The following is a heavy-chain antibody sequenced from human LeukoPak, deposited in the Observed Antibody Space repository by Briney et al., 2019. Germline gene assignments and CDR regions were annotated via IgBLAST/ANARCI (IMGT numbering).Heavy chain of an antibody. D-gene: IGHD2-21*01. Sequence: GASVKVSCKASGYTFTGYYMHWVRQAPGQGLEWMEWINPNSGGTNYAQKFQGRVTMTRDTSISTAYMELSRLRSDDTAVYYCARDFDCGDDCSGLDYWGQGTLVTVSS. CDR3: ARDFDCGDDCSGLDY. V-gene: IGHV1-2*02. CDR1: GYTFTGYY. CDR2: INPNSGGT. J-gene: IGHJ4*02.